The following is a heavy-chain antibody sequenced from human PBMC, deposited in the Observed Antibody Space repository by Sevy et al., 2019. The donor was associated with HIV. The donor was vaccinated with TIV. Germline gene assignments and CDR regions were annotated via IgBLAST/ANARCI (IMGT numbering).Heavy chain of an antibody. Sequence: SETLSLTFTVSGGSISSGGYYWSWIRQHPGKGLEWIGYIYYSGSTYFNPSLMSRVTISLDTSKNQFSLKLSSVTAADTAVYYCAGLYYYDSSGYSEGGWFDPWGQGTLVTVSS. V-gene: IGHV4-31*03. D-gene: IGHD3-22*01. J-gene: IGHJ5*02. CDR3: AGLYYYDSSGYSEGGWFDP. CDR2: IYYSGST. CDR1: GGSISSGGYY.